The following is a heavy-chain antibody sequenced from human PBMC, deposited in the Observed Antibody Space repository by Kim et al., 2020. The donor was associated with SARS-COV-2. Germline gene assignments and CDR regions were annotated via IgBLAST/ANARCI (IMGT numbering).Heavy chain of an antibody. CDR3: ARGAGHYDILTGPAYGMDV. D-gene: IGHD3-9*01. J-gene: IGHJ6*02. CDR2: TNLGGTT. Sequence: SETLSLTCAVYGGSFSGHYWSWIRQPPGKGLEWIGETNLGGTTSYNPSLKSRVTISVDTSKNQFSLNLGSVTAADTAVYYCARGAGHYDILTGPAYGMDVWGQGTTVTVSS. V-gene: IGHV4-34*01. CDR1: GGSFSGHY.